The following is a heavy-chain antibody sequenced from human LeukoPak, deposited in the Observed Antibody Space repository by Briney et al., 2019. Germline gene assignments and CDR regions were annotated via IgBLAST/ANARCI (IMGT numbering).Heavy chain of an antibody. CDR3: ARGGSGALGSRRRYYFDY. Sequence: SVKVSCKASGGTFSSYAISWVRQAPGQGLEWIGRIIPTLGIANYAQKFQGRVTITADKSTSTAYMELSSLRSEDTAVYYCARGGSGALGSRRRYYFDYWGQGTLVTVSS. CDR2: IIPTLGIA. D-gene: IGHD3-10*01. CDR1: GGTFSSYA. J-gene: IGHJ4*02. V-gene: IGHV1-69*04.